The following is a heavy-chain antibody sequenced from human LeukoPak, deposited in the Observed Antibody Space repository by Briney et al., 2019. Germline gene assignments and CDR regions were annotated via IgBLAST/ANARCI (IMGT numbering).Heavy chain of an antibody. Sequence: GGSLRLSCAASGFTFSSYWMSWVRQALGKGLEWVANIKQDGSEKYYVDSVKGRFTISRDNAKNSLYLQMNSLRAVDTAVYYCARGGQYYDFWSGYLGAAFDIWGQGTMVTVSS. J-gene: IGHJ3*02. CDR3: ARGGQYYDFWSGYLGAAFDI. CDR2: IKQDGSEK. CDR1: GFTFSSYW. V-gene: IGHV3-7*01. D-gene: IGHD3-3*01.